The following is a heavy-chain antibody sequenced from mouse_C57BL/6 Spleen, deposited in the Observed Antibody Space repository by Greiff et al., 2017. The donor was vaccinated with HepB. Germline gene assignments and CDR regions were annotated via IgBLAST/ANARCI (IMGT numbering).Heavy chain of an antibody. Sequence: EVQLQQSGPELVKPGASVKIPCKASGYTFTDYNMDWVKQSHGKSLEWIGDINPNNGGTIYNQKFKGKATLTVDKSSSTAYMELRSLTSEDTAVYYCARLEYYYGSGGVDYWGQGTTLTVSS. D-gene: IGHD1-1*01. CDR2: INPNNGGT. V-gene: IGHV1-18*01. CDR1: GYTFTDYN. CDR3: ARLEYYYGSGGVDY. J-gene: IGHJ2*01.